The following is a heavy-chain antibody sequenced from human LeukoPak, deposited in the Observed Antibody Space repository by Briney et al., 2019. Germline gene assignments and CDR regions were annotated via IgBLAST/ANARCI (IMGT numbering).Heavy chain of an antibody. V-gene: IGHV4-39*01. CDR2: IYYSGST. D-gene: IGHD2-8*01. Sequence: SGTLSLTCTVSGGSISSSSYYWGWLRQPPGKGLEWIGSIYYSGSTYYNPSLKSRVTISVDTSKNQFSLKLSSVTAADTAVYYCASVSDWFDHWGQGTLVTVSS. CDR3: ASVSDWFDH. CDR1: GGSISSSSYY. J-gene: IGHJ5*02.